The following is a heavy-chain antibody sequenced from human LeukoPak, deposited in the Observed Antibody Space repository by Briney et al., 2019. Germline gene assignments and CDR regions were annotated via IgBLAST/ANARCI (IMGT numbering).Heavy chain of an antibody. D-gene: IGHD6-19*01. Sequence: PGGSLRLSCTASGFTFSSYWMSWVRQAPGKGLEWVANIKQDGSEKYYVDSVKGRFTISRDNAKNSLYLQMNSLRAEDTAAYYCAREKRLAVAGGDLETYYFDYWGQGTLVTVSS. CDR3: AREKRLAVAGGDLETYYFDY. V-gene: IGHV3-7*01. J-gene: IGHJ4*02. CDR2: IKQDGSEK. CDR1: GFTFSSYW.